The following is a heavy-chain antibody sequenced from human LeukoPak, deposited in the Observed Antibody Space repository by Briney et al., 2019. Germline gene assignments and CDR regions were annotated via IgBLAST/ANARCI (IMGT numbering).Heavy chain of an antibody. CDR2: ISWNSGSI. J-gene: IGHJ3*02. D-gene: IGHD2-2*01. V-gene: IGHV3-9*01. CDR3: AKDIGDIVVVPDALLHGAFDI. CDR1: GFTFDDYA. Sequence: GGSLRLSCAASGFTFDDYAMHWVRQAPGKGLEWVSGISWNSGSIGYADSVKGRFTISRDNAKNSLYLQMNSLRAEDTALYYCAKDIGDIVVVPDALLHGAFDIWGQGTMVTVSS.